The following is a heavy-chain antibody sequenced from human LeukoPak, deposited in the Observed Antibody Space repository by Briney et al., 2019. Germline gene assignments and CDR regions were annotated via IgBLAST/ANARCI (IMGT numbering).Heavy chain of an antibody. D-gene: IGHD3-22*01. CDR1: GFTFSSYS. J-gene: IGHJ4*02. Sequence: PGGSLRPSCAASGFTFSSYSMNWVRQAPGKGLEWVSYISSSGSTIYYADSVKGRFTISRDNAKNSLFLQMNSLRPEDTAVYYCAKDFSSGYYYFDYWGQGTLVTVSS. V-gene: IGHV3-48*01. CDR3: AKDFSSGYYYFDY. CDR2: ISSSGSTI.